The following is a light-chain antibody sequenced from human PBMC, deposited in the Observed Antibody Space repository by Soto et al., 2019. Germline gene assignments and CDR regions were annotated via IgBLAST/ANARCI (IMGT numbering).Light chain of an antibody. Sequence: QSALTQPRSVSGSPEHSVPTSCTETSSDVGVFNLVSLYQQHPGKAPKLMIYNVNKRPSGGPDRFSGPKYGSTPSLTISGLQAADEADYYCCSYAGSDSYAFATGTKLTVL. CDR3: CSYAGSDSYA. J-gene: IGLJ1*01. CDR2: NVN. V-gene: IGLV2-11*01. CDR1: SSDVGVFNL.